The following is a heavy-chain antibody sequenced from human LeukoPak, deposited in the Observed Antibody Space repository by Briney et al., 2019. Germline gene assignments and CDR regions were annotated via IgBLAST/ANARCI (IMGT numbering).Heavy chain of an antibody. Sequence: ASVKVSCKASGYTFTGYYMHWVRQAPGQGLEWMGWINPNSGGTNYAQKFQGRVTMTRDTSISTAYMELSRLRSDDTAVYYCARDRGPSGYFDYWGQRTLVTVSS. CDR1: GYTFTGYY. J-gene: IGHJ4*02. D-gene: IGHD3/OR15-3a*01. CDR3: ARDRGPSGYFDY. CDR2: INPNSGGT. V-gene: IGHV1-2*02.